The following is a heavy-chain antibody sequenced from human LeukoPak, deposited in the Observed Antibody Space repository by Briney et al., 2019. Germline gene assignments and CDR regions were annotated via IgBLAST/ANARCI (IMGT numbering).Heavy chain of an antibody. CDR2: VYCSGST. CDR3: ARRDYAAWFDP. CDR1: GDSITSGAFY. V-gene: IGHV4-39*01. D-gene: IGHD4/OR15-4a*01. Sequence: SETLSLTCNVSGDSITSGAFYWAWIRQSPGKGLEWIGNVYCSGSTQYNPSLRGRVSISMDKTKNQFSLNLNSVSVTDTAIYYCARRDYAAWFDPWGQGTPVTVSS. J-gene: IGHJ5*02.